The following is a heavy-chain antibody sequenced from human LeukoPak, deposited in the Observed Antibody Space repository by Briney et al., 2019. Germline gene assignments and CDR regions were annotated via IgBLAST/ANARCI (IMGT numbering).Heavy chain of an antibody. D-gene: IGHD2-2*01. CDR2: VYYSAST. V-gene: IGHV4-59*08. Sequence: SQTLSLTCSVSGDSFSNYYWTWIRQPPGKGLEWIGYVYYSASTNYNPSLKTRLHLSVDTSKNRFSLKLSSVTAADTAVYYCASSPRLTTSWFLFDSWGHGTLVTVSS. CDR1: GDSFSNYY. J-gene: IGHJ5*01. CDR3: ASSPRLTTSWFLFDS.